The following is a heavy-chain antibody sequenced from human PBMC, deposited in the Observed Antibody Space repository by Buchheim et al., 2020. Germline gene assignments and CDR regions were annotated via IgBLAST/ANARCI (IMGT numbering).Heavy chain of an antibody. Sequence: EVQLLESGGGLVQPGGSLRLSCAASGFTFSSYAMSWVRQAPGKGLEWVSAISGSGGSTYYADSVKGRFTISRDNSKNTLYLQMNSLRAEDTAVYYCAKDRDYYDSSGYYYEGYFDYWGQGTL. CDR3: AKDRDYYDSSGYYYEGYFDY. V-gene: IGHV3-23*01. CDR2: ISGSGGST. CDR1: GFTFSSYA. D-gene: IGHD3-22*01. J-gene: IGHJ4*02.